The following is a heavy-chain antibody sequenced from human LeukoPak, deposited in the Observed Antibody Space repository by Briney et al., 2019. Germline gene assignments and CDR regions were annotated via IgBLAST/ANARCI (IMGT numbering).Heavy chain of an antibody. CDR1: GCTFGSYA. D-gene: IGHD6-6*01. CDR3: AREDQESSSDY. CDR2: IIPIFGTA. J-gene: IGHJ4*02. Sequence: ASVKVSCKASGCTFGSYAISWVRQAPGQGLEWMGGIIPIFGTANYAQKFQGRVTITTDESTSTAYMELSSLRSEDTAVYYCAREDQESSSDYWGQGTLVTVSS. V-gene: IGHV1-69*05.